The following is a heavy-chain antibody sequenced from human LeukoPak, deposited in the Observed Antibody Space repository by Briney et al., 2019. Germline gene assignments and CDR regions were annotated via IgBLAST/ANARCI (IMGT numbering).Heavy chain of an antibody. CDR1: GFTFGAYA. D-gene: IGHD1-26*01. CDR2: IRSKTYGGTA. V-gene: IGHV3-49*04. CDR3: TRGRRATHDY. J-gene: IGHJ4*02. Sequence: GGSLRLSCTASGFTFGAYAMSWVRQAPGKGLEWVGFIRSKTYGGTAEYAASVKGTFTISRDDSKSIAYLQINSLKTEDTAVYYCTRGRRATHDYWGQGTLVTVSS.